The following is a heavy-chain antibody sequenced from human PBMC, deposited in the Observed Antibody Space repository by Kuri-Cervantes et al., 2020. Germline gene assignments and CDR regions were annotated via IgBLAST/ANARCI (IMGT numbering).Heavy chain of an antibody. J-gene: IGHJ3*02. V-gene: IGHV1-18*01. Sequence: ASVKVSCKASGYTFTNYGLSWVRQAPGQGLEWMGWISAYNGDTNYAQKLQGRVTMTTDTSTSTAYMGLRSLRSDDTAVYYCAREGGYYASSGTPDAFDIWGQGTMVTVSS. CDR2: ISAYNGDT. D-gene: IGHD3-22*01. CDR1: GYTFTNYG. CDR3: AREGGYYASSGTPDAFDI.